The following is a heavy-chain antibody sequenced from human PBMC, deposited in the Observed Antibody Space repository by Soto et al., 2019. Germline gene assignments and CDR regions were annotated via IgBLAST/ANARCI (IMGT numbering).Heavy chain of an antibody. V-gene: IGHV4-4*02. CDR2: IYHSGST. D-gene: IGHD6-19*01. CDR1: GGSISSSNW. Sequence: SETLSLTCAVSGGSISSSNWWSWVRQPPGKGLEWIGEIYHSGSTNYNPSLKSRVTISVDKSKNQFSLKLSSVTAADTAVYYCARISPTRIAVAGTFRWDILRYFQHWGQGTLVTVSS. CDR3: ARISPTRIAVAGTFRWDILRYFQH. J-gene: IGHJ1*01.